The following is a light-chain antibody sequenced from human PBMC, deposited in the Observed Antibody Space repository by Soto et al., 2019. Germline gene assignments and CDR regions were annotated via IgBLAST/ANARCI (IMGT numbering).Light chain of an antibody. J-gene: IGKJ1*01. CDR1: QSISSW. Sequence: DIQMTQSPSTLSASVGDRVTITCRASQSISSWLAWYQQKPGKAPKLLIYKASSLESGVPSRFSGSGSGTEVTLTISSLQPDDFGTYYCQQYNSYPWTCGQGTKMEIK. CDR3: QQYNSYPWT. V-gene: IGKV1-5*03. CDR2: KAS.